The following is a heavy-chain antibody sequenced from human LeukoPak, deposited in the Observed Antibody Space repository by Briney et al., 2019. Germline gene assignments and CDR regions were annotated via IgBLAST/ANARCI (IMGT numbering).Heavy chain of an antibody. D-gene: IGHD3-22*01. J-gene: IGHJ4*02. CDR3: ARDPLYYYDSSGYV. Sequence: PGGSLRLSCAASGFTFSNYAMSWVRQAPGKGLEWVSVIYSGGSTYYADSVKGRFTISRDNSKNTLYLQMNSLRAEDTAVYYCARDPLYYYDSSGYVWGQGTLVTVSS. V-gene: IGHV3-66*01. CDR2: IYSGGST. CDR1: GFTFSNYA.